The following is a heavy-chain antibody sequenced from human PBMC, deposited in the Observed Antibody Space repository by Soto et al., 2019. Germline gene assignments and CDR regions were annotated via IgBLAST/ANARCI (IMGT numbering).Heavy chain of an antibody. J-gene: IGHJ5*02. Sequence: PSETLSLTCSVSGGSVSSGSYYWSWIRQPPGKELEWIGYVYYSGSTNYKPSLKSRVTISVDISRNKFSLKLTSVTAADTAVYYCARITGTTGWFDPWGQGTLVTVSS. CDR3: ARITGTTGWFDP. CDR1: GGSVSSGSYY. CDR2: VYYSGST. D-gene: IGHD1-7*01. V-gene: IGHV4-61*01.